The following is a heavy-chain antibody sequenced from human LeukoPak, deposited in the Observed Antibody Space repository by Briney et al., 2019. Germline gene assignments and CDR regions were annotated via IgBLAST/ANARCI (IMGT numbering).Heavy chain of an antibody. Sequence: GGSLRLSCAASGFTFSSYSMNWVRQAPGKGLEWVSSISSSSSYIYYADSVKGRFTISRDNAKNSLYLQMNSPRAEDTAVYYCAREGADYYDSSGYYKYFQHWGQGTLVTVSS. V-gene: IGHV3-21*01. CDR1: GFTFSSYS. D-gene: IGHD3-22*01. CDR2: ISSSSSYI. J-gene: IGHJ1*01. CDR3: AREGADYYDSSGYYKYFQH.